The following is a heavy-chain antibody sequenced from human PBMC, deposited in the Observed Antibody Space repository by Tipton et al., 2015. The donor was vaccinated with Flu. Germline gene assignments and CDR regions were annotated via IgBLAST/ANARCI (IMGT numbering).Heavy chain of an antibody. D-gene: IGHD2-21*01. CDR1: GFALTTHD. V-gene: IGHV3-33*01. Sequence: SLRLSCAASGFALTTHDMHWVRQAPGKGLEWLAVLWSDGTNKYYAGSLRGRFTISRDISNNTAFLQMNSLGAEDTAVYYCARNVVATHGEVLDYWGRGTLVTVSS. CDR3: ARNVVATHGEVLDY. J-gene: IGHJ4*02. CDR2: LWSDGTNK.